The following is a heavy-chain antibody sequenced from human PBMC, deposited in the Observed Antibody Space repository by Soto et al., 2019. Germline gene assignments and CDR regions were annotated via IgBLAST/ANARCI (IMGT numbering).Heavy chain of an antibody. CDR3: AKEGGTAFDS. CDR2: ISYDGGAK. J-gene: IGHJ4*02. V-gene: IGHV3-30-3*01. Sequence: QAQLVESGGGVVQPGRSLRLSCAASGFTFRNFAMHWVRQAPGKGLEWVAFISYDGGAKYYADSVKGRFTISRDNSKNTLYLQMDRLRPEDTAVYYCAKEGGTAFDSWGQGTLVTVSS. CDR1: GFTFRNFA. D-gene: IGHD1-7*01.